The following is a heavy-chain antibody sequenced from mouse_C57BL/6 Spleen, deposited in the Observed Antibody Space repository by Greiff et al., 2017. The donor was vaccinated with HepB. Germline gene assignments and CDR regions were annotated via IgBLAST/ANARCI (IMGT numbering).Heavy chain of an antibody. CDR2: ISSGSSTI. D-gene: IGHD1-1*01. CDR1: GFTFSDYG. CDR3: ARPYGSSFYAMDY. J-gene: IGHJ4*01. V-gene: IGHV5-17*01. Sequence: DVQLVESGGGLVKPGGSLKLSCAASGFTFSDYGMHWVRQAPEKGLEWVAYISSGSSTIYYADTVKGRFTLSRDNAKNTLFLQMTSLRSEDTAMYYCARPYGSSFYAMDYWGQGTSVTVSS.